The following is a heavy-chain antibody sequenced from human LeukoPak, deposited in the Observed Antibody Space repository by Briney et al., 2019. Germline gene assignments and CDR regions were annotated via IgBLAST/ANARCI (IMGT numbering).Heavy chain of an antibody. Sequence: SQTLSLTCTVSGGSISSGDYYWSWIRQPPGKGLEWIGYIYYSGSTYCNPSLKSRVTISVDTSKNQFSLKLSSVTAADTAVYYCASGVNGITGSYRFDYWGQGTLVTVSS. D-gene: IGHD1-20*01. CDR1: GGSISSGDYY. J-gene: IGHJ4*02. V-gene: IGHV4-30-4*08. CDR2: IYYSGST. CDR3: ASGVNGITGSYRFDY.